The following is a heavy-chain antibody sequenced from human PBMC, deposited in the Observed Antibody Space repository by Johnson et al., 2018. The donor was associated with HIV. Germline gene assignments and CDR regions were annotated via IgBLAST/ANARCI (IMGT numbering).Heavy chain of an antibody. Sequence: QMQLVESGGGVVQPGRSLRLSCAASGFTFSSYAMHWVRQAPGKGLEWVAVIWYDGSNKYYADSVKGRFTISRDNSKNTLYLQMNSLRAEDTAVYYCASDWGSRHAFDIWGQGTMVTVSS. D-gene: IGHD7-27*01. J-gene: IGHJ3*02. V-gene: IGHV3-30*04. CDR3: ASDWGSRHAFDI. CDR1: GFTFSSYA. CDR2: IWYDGSNK.